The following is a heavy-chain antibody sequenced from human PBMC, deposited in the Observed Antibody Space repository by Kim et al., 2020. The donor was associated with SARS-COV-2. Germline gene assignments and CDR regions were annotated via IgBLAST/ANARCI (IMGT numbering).Heavy chain of an antibody. Sequence: GGSLRLSCAASGFTFGDYAMHWVRQAPGKGLEWVSGISWNSGSIGYADSVKGRFTISRDNAKNSLYLQMNSLRAEDTALYYCAKDIIPGTMVRGEVFDYWGQGTLVTVSS. D-gene: IGHD3-10*01. CDR2: ISWNSGSI. V-gene: IGHV3-9*01. J-gene: IGHJ4*02. CDR1: GFTFGDYA. CDR3: AKDIIPGTMVRGEVFDY.